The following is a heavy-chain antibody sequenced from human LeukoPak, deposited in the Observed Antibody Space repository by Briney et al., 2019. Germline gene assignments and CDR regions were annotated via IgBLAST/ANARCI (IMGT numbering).Heavy chain of an antibody. J-gene: IGHJ4*02. CDR1: GGSFSGYY. Sequence: SETLSLTCGVYGGSFSGYYWGWIRQPPGKGLEWFGETHHTGSTNYNPSLKSRVTISVDTSKKQFSLNLSSMTAADTAVYYCTRKNVDWGQGTLVTVSS. CDR3: TRKNVD. D-gene: IGHD2-15*01. CDR2: THHTGST. V-gene: IGHV4-34*07.